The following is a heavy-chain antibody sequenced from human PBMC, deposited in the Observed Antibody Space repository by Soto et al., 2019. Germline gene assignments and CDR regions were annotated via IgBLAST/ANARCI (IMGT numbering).Heavy chain of an antibody. D-gene: IGHD3-3*01. CDR2: VYIIVVT. J-gene: IGHJ5*02. CDR3: ERGQRFSDWFDP. CDR1: GRSMSGFY. Sequence: SETLSLTCTFSGRSMSGFYCTWIRQPAWKGLECIGRVYIIVVTHYSPSLNSRVTISLDTSKNHFSLRLLSVTDADTAVYFCERGQRFSDWFDPWGQGTLVTVSS. V-gene: IGHV4-4*07.